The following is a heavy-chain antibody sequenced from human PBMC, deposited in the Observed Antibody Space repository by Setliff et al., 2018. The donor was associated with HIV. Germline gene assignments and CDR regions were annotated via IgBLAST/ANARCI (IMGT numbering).Heavy chain of an antibody. CDR1: GAFTTSSLYS. J-gene: IGHJ5*01. V-gene: IGHV4-39*07. CDR3: ARGRYSYGPGWFDS. D-gene: IGHD5-18*01. Sequence: SETLSLTCSVSGAFTTSSLYSWGWFRQSPGKGLEWIGTIFYSGTTAYNPSLKSRITISVDTSKKEFSLNLSSLTAADTAVFYCARGRYSYGPGWFDSWAQGAVVTVSS. CDR2: IFYSGTT.